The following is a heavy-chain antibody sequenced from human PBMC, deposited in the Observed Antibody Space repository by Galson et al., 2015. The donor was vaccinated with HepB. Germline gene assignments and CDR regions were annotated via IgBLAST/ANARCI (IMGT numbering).Heavy chain of an antibody. CDR2: IIGIFRKA. V-gene: IGHV1-69*05. CDR3: ARAFCGEPNLQYFVY. Sequence: SVKVSCKVSGCTFSTHGISWVRQAPGQGLEWMGGIIGIFRKANYAQKFQGRVTITTDESTSTAYMEMSSLRSEDTAVYYCARAFCGEPNLQYFVYWGQGTLVTVSS. J-gene: IGHJ4*02. CDR1: GCTFSTHG. D-gene: IGHD1-14*01.